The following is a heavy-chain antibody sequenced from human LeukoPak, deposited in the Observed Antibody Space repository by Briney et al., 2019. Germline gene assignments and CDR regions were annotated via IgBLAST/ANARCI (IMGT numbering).Heavy chain of an antibody. CDR1: VYTFTDYY. CDR3: ARVGPSRYCSGGSCYFYYYYMAV. D-gene: IGHD2-15*01. Sequence: ASVKVSCKASVYTFTDYYIHWVRQAPGQGLEWMGRINPNSGDTNYAQKLQGRVTMTRDTSISTAYMELSRLSSDDTAVYYCARVGPSRYCSGGSCYFYYYYMAVWGKGTTVTVPS. J-gene: IGHJ6*03. V-gene: IGHV1-2*06. CDR2: INPNSGDT.